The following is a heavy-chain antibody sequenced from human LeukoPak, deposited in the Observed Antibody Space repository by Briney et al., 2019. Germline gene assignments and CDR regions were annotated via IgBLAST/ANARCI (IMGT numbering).Heavy chain of an antibody. D-gene: IGHD3-10*01. J-gene: IGHJ4*02. CDR1: GYTFTGYY. CDR2: INPNSGGT. CDR3: ARGFYLSGTSGQDY. V-gene: IGHV1-2*02. Sequence: GASVKVSCKASGYTFTGYYMHWVRQAPGQGLEWMGWINPNSGGTNYAQKFQGRVTMTRDTSISTAYMELSRLRSDDTAVYYCARGFYLSGTSGQDYWGQGTLVTVSS.